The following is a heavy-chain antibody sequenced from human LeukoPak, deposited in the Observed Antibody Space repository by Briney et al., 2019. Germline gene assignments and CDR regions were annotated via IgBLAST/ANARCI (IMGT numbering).Heavy chain of an antibody. CDR2: ISSSSSTI. D-gene: IGHD6-6*01. CDR3: ARAYSSSSGRDAFDS. Sequence: PGGSLRLSCAASGFTFNSYNMNWVRQAPGKGLEWVSYISSSSSTIYYADSVKGRFTISRDSAKTSLFLQMNSLRDEDTAVYYCARAYSSSSGRDAFDSWGLGTLVTVPS. J-gene: IGHJ3*02. CDR1: GFTFNSYN. V-gene: IGHV3-48*02.